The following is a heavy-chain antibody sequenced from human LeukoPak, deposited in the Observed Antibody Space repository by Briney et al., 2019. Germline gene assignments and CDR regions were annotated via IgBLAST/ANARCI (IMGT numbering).Heavy chain of an antibody. V-gene: IGHV5-51*01. D-gene: IGHD2-2*01. CDR1: GYSFTSYW. CDR3: ARIPADYSYAMDV. Sequence: GESLKISCKGSGYSFTSYWIGWVRQMPGKGLEWMGLIYPVDSDTRYSPSFQGQVTISADESISTAYLQWSSLKASDTAMYYCARIPADYSYAMDVWGQGTTVTVSS. CDR2: IYPVDSDT. J-gene: IGHJ6*02.